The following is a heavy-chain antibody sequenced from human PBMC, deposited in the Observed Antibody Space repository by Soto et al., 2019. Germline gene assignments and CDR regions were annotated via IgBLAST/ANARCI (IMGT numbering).Heavy chain of an antibody. Sequence: SETLSLACTVSGGSISSYYWSWIRQPPGKGLEWIGYIYYSGSTNYNPSLKSRVTISVDTSKNQFSLKLSSVTAADTAVYYCASGGFFDWLLDWFDPSGKGTPVIVSS. J-gene: IGHJ5*02. CDR3: ASGGFFDWLLDWFDP. V-gene: IGHV4-59*01. D-gene: IGHD3-9*01. CDR2: IYYSGST. CDR1: GGSISSYY.